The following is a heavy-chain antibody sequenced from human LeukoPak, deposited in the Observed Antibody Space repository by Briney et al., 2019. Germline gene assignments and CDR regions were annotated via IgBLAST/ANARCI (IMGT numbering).Heavy chain of an antibody. CDR1: GGSISSYY. D-gene: IGHD3-10*01. CDR3: ASHITIVRGAPVVY. Sequence: SETLSLTCTVSGGSISSYYWSWIRQPPGKGLEWIGYIYYSGSTNYNPSLKSRVTISVATSKNQFSLKLSSVTAAASAVYYCASHITIVRGAPVVYWGQGTLVTVSS. V-gene: IGHV4-59*01. J-gene: IGHJ4*02. CDR2: IYYSGST.